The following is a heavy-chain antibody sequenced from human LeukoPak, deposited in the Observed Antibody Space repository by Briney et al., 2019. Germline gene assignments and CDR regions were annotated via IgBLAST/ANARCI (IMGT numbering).Heavy chain of an antibody. CDR3: AKGNGYSYGRYYFDY. CDR1: GFTFSSYA. Sequence: PGGSLRLSCAASGFTFSSYAMGWVRQAPGKGLEWVSAITASGGNTYYADSVKGRFTISRDNSKNTLYLQVNSLRVEDTAVYYCAKGNGYSYGRYYFDYWGQGTLSPSPQ. J-gene: IGHJ4*02. D-gene: IGHD5-18*01. V-gene: IGHV3-23*01. CDR2: ITASGGNT.